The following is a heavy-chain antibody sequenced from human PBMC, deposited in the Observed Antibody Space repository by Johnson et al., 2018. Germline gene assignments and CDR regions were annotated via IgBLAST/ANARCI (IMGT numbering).Heavy chain of an antibody. J-gene: IGHJ4*02. CDR2: ISSNGVYT. V-gene: IGHV3-9*01. D-gene: IGHD5-24*01. CDR3: VKDGPYRDGYPIWFFDY. Sequence: VQLVESGGGLVQPGRSLRLSCAASGFTFDNYAMHWVRQAPGKGLEWVSGISSNGVYTNYADSVKGRFTISRDNAKNSLYLQMNSLGADDTALYYFVKDGPYRDGYPIWFFDYWGQGTVVTVSS. CDR1: GFTFDNYA.